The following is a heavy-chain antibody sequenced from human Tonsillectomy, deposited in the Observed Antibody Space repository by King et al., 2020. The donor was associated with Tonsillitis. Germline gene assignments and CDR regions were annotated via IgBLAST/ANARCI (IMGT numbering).Heavy chain of an antibody. Sequence: QLVQSGGGLVQPGGSLRLSCAASGFTFSNYWMSWVRQAPGKGLEWVANIKQDGSEKYYVDSVKGRFTISRDNAKNSLFLQINSLRVEDTAVYYCARASAYYYDTSGYYTDFDYWGQGTLVTVSS. V-gene: IGHV3-7*01. CDR1: GFTFSNYW. J-gene: IGHJ4*02. CDR3: ARASAYYYDTSGYYTDFDY. CDR2: IKQDGSEK. D-gene: IGHD3-22*01.